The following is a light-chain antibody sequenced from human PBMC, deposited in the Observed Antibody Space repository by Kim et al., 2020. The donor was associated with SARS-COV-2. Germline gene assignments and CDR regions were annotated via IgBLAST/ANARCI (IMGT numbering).Light chain of an antibody. J-gene: IGLJ2*01. CDR2: GNN. V-gene: IGLV1-40*01. CDR1: TSNIGAAYN. CDR3: QSFDSSLREV. Sequence: GQRVTIPCTGSTSNIGAAYNVHWYQHLPGTAPKLLISGNNNRPSGVPDRFSGSNSGPSASLAITGLQAADEAYYYCQSFDSSLREVFGGGTQLTVL.